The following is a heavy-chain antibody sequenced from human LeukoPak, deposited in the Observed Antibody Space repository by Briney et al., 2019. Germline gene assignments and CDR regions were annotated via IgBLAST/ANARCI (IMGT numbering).Heavy chain of an antibody. CDR1: GGSISSYY. V-gene: IGHV4-59*08. CDR2: IYYSGST. Sequence: SETLSLTCTVSGGSISSYYWSWIRQPPGKGLEWIGYIYYSGSTNYNPSLKSRVTISVDTSKNQFSLKLSSVTAADTAVYYCATSGSHYDFWSGYYRDYGMDVWGQGTTVTVSS. D-gene: IGHD3-3*01. CDR3: ATSGSHYDFWSGYYRDYGMDV. J-gene: IGHJ6*02.